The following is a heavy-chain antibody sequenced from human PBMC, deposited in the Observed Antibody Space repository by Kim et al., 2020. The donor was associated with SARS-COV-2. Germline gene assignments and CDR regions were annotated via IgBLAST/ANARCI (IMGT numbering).Heavy chain of an antibody. CDR3: ASLAAGYGMDV. Sequence: NHNPSLKVRRTISVNTSKNQFSLKLNSETAADTAVYYCASLAAGYGMDVWGQGTTVTVSS. D-gene: IGHD6-13*01. V-gene: IGHV4-59*01. J-gene: IGHJ6*02.